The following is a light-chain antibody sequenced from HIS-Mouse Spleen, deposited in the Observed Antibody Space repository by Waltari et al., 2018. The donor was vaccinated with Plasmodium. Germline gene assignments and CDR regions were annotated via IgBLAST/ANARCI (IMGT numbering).Light chain of an antibody. J-gene: IGLJ1*01. Sequence: SYELTQPPSVSVSPRQTARITCSGDALPKQYAYWYQQKPGQAPVLVIYKDSERPAGIPERLPGSSSGTTVTLTISGVQAEDEADYYCQSADSSGTYVFGTGTKVTVL. V-gene: IGLV3-25*03. CDR3: QSADSSGTYV. CDR2: KDS. CDR1: ALPKQY.